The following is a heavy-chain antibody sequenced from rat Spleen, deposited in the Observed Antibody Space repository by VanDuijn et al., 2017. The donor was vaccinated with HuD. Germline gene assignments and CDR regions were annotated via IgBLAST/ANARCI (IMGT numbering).Heavy chain of an antibody. CDR2: ITNTGGSI. Sequence: EVQLVESGGGLVQPGRSLKLSCVASGFTFKNYWMSWIRQAPGKGLEWVASITNTGGSIYYPDSVKGRFTISRDNAKSTLYLQMNSLRSEDTATYYCARHTYDNWFAYWGQGTLVTVSS. J-gene: IGHJ3*01. D-gene: IGHD2-1*01. CDR1: GFTFKNYW. CDR3: ARHTYDNWFAY. V-gene: IGHV5-31*01.